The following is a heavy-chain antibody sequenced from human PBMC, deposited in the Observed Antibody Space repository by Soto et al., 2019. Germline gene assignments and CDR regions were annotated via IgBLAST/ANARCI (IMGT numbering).Heavy chain of an antibody. Sequence: GGSVKLTSAASGIALSGCAMDWVRQVPGKGLEYVSGISSNGVGTYYANSVQGRFTISRDNSKNTVYLQMGSLRPEDMAVYYCARRARPDFYYMDVWGKGTTVTVSS. CDR3: ARRARPDFYYMDV. D-gene: IGHD6-6*01. CDR2: ISSNGVGT. V-gene: IGHV3-64*01. CDR1: GIALSGCA. J-gene: IGHJ6*03.